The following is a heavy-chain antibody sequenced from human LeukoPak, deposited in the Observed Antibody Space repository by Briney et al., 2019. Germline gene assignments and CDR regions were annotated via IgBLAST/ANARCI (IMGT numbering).Heavy chain of an antibody. CDR1: GFTFRRYW. D-gene: IGHD5-24*01. CDR3: ARDLQERGYFDY. V-gene: IGHV3-7*03. J-gene: IGHJ4*02. CDR2: VNQDESGK. Sequence: GGSLRLSCAASGFTFRRYWMSWVRQVPGKGLEWVANVNQDESGKNYVDSVKGRFTISRDNAKNSLYLQMNSLRAEDTAVYYCARDLQERGYFDYWGQGTLVTVSS.